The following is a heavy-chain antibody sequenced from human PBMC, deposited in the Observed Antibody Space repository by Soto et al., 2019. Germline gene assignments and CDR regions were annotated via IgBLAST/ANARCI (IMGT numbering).Heavy chain of an antibody. V-gene: IGHV1-69*12. J-gene: IGHJ4*02. D-gene: IGHD2-15*01. CDR3: ARLVAGGKEGNQFDY. CDR2: IIPIFGTA. CDR1: GGTFSSYA. Sequence: QVQLVQSGAEVKKPGSSVKVSCKASGGTFSSYAISWVRQAPGQGLEWMGGIIPIFGTANYAQKFQGRVTIAADESTSTADMELSSLRSEDTAVYYCARLVAGGKEGNQFDYWGQGTLVTVSS.